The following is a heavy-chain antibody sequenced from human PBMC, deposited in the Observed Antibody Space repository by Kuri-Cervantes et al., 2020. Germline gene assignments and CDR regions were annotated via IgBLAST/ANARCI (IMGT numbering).Heavy chain of an antibody. D-gene: IGHD5-18*01. J-gene: IGHJ3*02. CDR2: INPNSGNT. CDR1: GYTVTTYA. Sequence: ASVKVSCKASGYTVTTYAMHWVRQAPGQRLEWMGWINPNSGNTGYAQKFQGRVTMTRNTSISTAYMELSSLRSEDTAVYYCARGWDTAMVTDAFDIWGQGTMVTVSS. CDR3: ARGWDTAMVTDAFDI. V-gene: IGHV1-8*02.